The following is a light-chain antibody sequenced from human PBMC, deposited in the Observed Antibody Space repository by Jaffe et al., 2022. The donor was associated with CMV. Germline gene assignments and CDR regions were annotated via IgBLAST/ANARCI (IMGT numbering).Light chain of an antibody. CDR3: QQYYSYPLT. J-gene: IGKJ4*01. Sequence: AIHITQSPSSLSASTGDRVTITCRASQGISNYLAWYQQKPGKAPKLLIYASFTLQSGVPSRFSGSTSGTDFTLTIGSLQSEDFATYYCQQYYSYPLTFGGGTKVEIK. V-gene: IGKV1-8*01. CDR1: QGISNY. CDR2: ASF.